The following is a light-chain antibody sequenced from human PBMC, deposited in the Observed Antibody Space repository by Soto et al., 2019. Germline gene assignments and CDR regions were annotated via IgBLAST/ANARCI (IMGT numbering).Light chain of an antibody. V-gene: IGKV1-33*01. CDR3: QQFDNLPLT. J-gene: IGKJ4*01. CDR1: QDITNY. Sequence: DIRMTQSPSSLSASVGDRVTITCQASQDITNYLNWYQQKPGKAPKILIYDASVLEAGVPSRFSGGGSGTHFTLTITSLQAEDVATYYCQQFDNLPLTFGGGTNLEIK. CDR2: DAS.